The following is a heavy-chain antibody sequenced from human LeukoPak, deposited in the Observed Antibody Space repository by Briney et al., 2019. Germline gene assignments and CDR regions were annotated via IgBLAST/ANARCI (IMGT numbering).Heavy chain of an antibody. CDR3: ARVDYYGDYPDY. CDR2: INPNGGSK. Sequence: GASVKVSCKASGYTFTRYYMHWVRQPPGQGLEWMGIINPNGGSKSYAQKFQRRDTMTRDTSTSTVYMELSSLRSEDTAVYYCARVDYYGDYPDYWGQGTLVTVSS. V-gene: IGHV1-46*01. D-gene: IGHD4-17*01. J-gene: IGHJ4*02. CDR1: GYTFTRYY.